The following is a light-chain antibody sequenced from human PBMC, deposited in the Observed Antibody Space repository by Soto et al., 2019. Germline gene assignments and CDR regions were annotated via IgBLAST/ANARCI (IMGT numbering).Light chain of an antibody. CDR3: TSYTSSNTYV. Sequence: QSVLTQPPSVSGSPGQSVAISCTGTSSDVGNYNRVSWYQQPPGTAPKLMIYDVNNRPSGVPARFSGSKSGNTASLTISGLQAEDEADYYCTSYTSSNTYVFGTGTKVTV. CDR1: SSDVGNYNR. J-gene: IGLJ1*01. V-gene: IGLV2-18*02. CDR2: DVN.